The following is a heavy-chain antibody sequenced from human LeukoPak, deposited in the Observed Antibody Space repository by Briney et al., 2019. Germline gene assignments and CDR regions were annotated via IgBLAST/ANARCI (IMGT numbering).Heavy chain of an antibody. J-gene: IGHJ3*02. CDR1: GGTFSSYA. Sequence: ASVKVSCKASGGTFSSYAISWVRQAPGQGLEWMGGIIPIFGTANYAQKFQGRVTITADESTSTAYMELSSLRSEDTAVYYCARGRRITMIVVVIGPDAFDIWGPGTMVTVSS. D-gene: IGHD3-22*01. CDR3: ARGRRITMIVVVIGPDAFDI. V-gene: IGHV1-69*13. CDR2: IIPIFGTA.